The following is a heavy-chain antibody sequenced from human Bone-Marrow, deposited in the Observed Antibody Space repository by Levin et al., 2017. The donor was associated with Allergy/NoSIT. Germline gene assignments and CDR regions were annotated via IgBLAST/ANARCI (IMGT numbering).Heavy chain of an antibody. CDR1: EFTFSSTW. D-gene: IGHD2-21*01. J-gene: IGHJ4*02. V-gene: IGHV3-74*01. CDR3: QMIAPPHF. CDR2: INSDGSIT. Sequence: PGGSLRLSCAASEFTFSSTWMHWVRQAPGKGLVWVSNINSDGSITSYADSVKGRFTISRDNAKNTLYLQMNSLRAEDTAVYYCQMIAPPHFWGQGTLVTVSS.